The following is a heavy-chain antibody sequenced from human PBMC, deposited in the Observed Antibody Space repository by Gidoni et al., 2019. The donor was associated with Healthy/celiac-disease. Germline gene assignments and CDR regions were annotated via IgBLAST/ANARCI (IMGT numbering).Heavy chain of an antibody. CDR3: ARGGEYCSGGSCYRFDY. CDR2: IIPIFGTA. J-gene: IGHJ4*02. D-gene: IGHD2-15*01. V-gene: IGHV1-69*01. CDR1: GGTFSSYA. Sequence: QVQLVQSGAEVKKPGSAVKVSCKASGGTFSSYAISWVRQAPGQGLEWMGGIIPIFGTANYAQKFQGSVTISADESTSTAYMELSSLRSEDTAVYYCARGGEYCSGGSCYRFDYWGQGTLVTVSS.